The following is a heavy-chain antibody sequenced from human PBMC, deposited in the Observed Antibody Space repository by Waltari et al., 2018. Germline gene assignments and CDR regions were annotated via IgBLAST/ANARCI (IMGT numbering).Heavy chain of an antibody. J-gene: IGHJ4*02. CDR3: ARHVGGGSSSPFDY. D-gene: IGHD6-6*01. CDR2: IYHSGST. Sequence: QVQLQESGPGLVKPSETLSLTCAVSGYSISSGYYWGWIRQPPGKGLEWIGSIYHSGSTYYNPSLKIRVTISVDTSKNQFSLKLSSVTAADTAVYYCARHVGGGSSSPFDYWGQGTLVTVSS. CDR1: GYSISSGYY. V-gene: IGHV4-38-2*01.